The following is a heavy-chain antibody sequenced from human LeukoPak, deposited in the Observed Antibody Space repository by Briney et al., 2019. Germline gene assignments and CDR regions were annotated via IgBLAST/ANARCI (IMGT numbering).Heavy chain of an antibody. CDR2: INPNSAGT. D-gene: IGHD6-19*01. CDR1: GYTSTDYY. Sequence: ASVKVSCKASGYTSTDYYMHWVREAPGQGLEWMGWINPNSAGTNYAQKFEGRVTMTRDTSISTAYMELSRLRSDDTAVYYCAREDSGWYVDCWGQGTLVTVSP. CDR3: AREDSGWYVDC. J-gene: IGHJ4*02. V-gene: IGHV1-2*02.